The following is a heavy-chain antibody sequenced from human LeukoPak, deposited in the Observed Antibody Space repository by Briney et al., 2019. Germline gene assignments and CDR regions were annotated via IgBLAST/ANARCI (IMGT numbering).Heavy chain of an antibody. Sequence: SVKVSCKASGGTFSSYAISWVRQAPGQGLEWMGGIIPIFGTANYAQKFQGRVTVTADESTSTAYMELSSLRSEDTAVYYCARGAGTRHHSYDYWGQGTLVTVSS. CDR3: ARGAGTRHHSYDY. CDR1: GGTFSSYA. J-gene: IGHJ4*02. D-gene: IGHD3/OR15-3a*01. V-gene: IGHV1-69*13. CDR2: IIPIFGTA.